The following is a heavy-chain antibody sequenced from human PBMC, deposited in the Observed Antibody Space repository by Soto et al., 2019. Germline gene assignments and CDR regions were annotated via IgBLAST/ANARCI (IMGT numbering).Heavy chain of an antibody. D-gene: IGHD1-26*01. CDR3: ARATRSSYNYYYGMDV. CDR1: VFTFSSAA. Sequence: PGRSLRLSCAACVFTFSSAAMNWARQPPGKGLEWVSSVSGTSNYIYYVDSLKGRLTSSRDNAKTSLYLQMTSLRAEDTAVYFCARATRSSYNYYYGMDVWGQGTAVTVSS. J-gene: IGHJ6*02. V-gene: IGHV3-21*01. CDR2: VSGTSNYI.